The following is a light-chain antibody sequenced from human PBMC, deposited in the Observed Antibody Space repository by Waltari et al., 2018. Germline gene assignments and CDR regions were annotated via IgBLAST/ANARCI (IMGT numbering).Light chain of an antibody. Sequence: DLRMPQPPSSVSASVGHRVTITSRASQGISNWLAWYQQKPGKAPKLLIYAPSSLHSGVPARFGGSGSVTDFTLTISSLQPEDFATYYCQQAHSFPRTFGQGTKVEVK. J-gene: IGKJ1*01. V-gene: IGKV1-12*01. CDR2: APS. CDR3: QQAHSFPRT. CDR1: QGISNW.